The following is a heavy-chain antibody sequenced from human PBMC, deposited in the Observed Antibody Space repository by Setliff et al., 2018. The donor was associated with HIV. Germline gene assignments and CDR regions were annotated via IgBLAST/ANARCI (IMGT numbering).Heavy chain of an antibody. CDR2: IYTSGST. V-gene: IGHV4-61*09. Sequence: SETLSLTCTVSGGSISSGSYYWSWIRQPAGKGLEWIGHIYTSGSTNYNPSLKSRVTISVDTSKNQFSLKLSSMTAADTAVYYCARVIVGATTGNAFDIWGQGTMVTVS. CDR3: ARVIVGATTGNAFDI. CDR1: GGSISSGSYY. D-gene: IGHD1-26*01. J-gene: IGHJ3*02.